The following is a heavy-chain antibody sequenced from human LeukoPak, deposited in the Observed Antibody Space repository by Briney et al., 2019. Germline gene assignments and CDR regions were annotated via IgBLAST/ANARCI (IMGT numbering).Heavy chain of an antibody. Sequence: SETLSLTCTVSGGSISSGGYYWSWIRQPPGKGLEWIGYIYHSGSTYYNPSLKSRVTISVDRSKNQFSLKLSSVTAADTAVYYCARGPDGYNFHFDYWGQGTLVTVSS. J-gene: IGHJ4*02. V-gene: IGHV4-30-2*01. CDR1: GGSISSGGYY. CDR2: IYHSGST. D-gene: IGHD5-24*01. CDR3: ARGPDGYNFHFDY.